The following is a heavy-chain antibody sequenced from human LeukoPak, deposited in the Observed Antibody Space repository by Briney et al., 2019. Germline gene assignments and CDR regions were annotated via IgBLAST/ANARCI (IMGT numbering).Heavy chain of an antibody. V-gene: IGHV4-4*07. CDR1: GGSISSYY. Sequence: SETLSLTCTVSGGSISSYYWSWIRQPAGKGLEWIGRIYTSGSTNYNPSLKSRVTMSVDTSKNQFSLKLSSVTAADTAVYYCARGADSSSPGGRFDPWGQGTLVTVSS. CDR2: IYTSGST. D-gene: IGHD6-13*01. CDR3: ARGADSSSPGGRFDP. J-gene: IGHJ5*02.